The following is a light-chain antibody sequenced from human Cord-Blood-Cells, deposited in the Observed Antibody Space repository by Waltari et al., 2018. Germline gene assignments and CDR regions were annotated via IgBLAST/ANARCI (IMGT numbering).Light chain of an antibody. V-gene: IGLV6-57*01. Sequence: NFMLPQPHSVTESPGKTVTISCTPSSGSIASNHVQWYQQRPGSSPTTVIYEDNQRPSGVPDRFSGSIDSSSNSASLTISGLKTEDEADYYCQSYDSSNLVFGGGTKLTVL. CDR3: QSYDSSNLV. CDR1: SGSIASNH. J-gene: IGLJ2*01. CDR2: EDN.